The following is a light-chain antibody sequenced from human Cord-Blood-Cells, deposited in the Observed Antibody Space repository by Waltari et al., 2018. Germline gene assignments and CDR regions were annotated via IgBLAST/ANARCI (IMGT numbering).Light chain of an antibody. CDR3: SSYAGSNNWV. CDR2: EVS. J-gene: IGLJ3*02. V-gene: IGLV2-8*01. CDR1: SSHVGGYNS. Sequence: QSALTQPPSASGSPGQSVTIPCTGTSSHVGGYNSVSWYQQHPGKAPKLMIYEVSKRPSGVPDRFSGSKSGNTASLTVSGLQAEDEAGYYCSSYAGSNNWVFGGGTKLTVL.